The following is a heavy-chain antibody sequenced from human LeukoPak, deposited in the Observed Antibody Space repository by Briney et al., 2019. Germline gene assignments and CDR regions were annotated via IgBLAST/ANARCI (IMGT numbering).Heavy chain of an antibody. CDR1: GGTFSSYA. CDR3: GFGEFGYYYYMDV. Sequence: GASVKVSCKASGGTFSSYAISWVRQAPGQGLEWMGGIIPIFGTANYAQKFQGRVTITADKSTSTAYMELSSLRSEDTAVYYCGFGEFGYYYYMDVWGKGTTVTVSS. J-gene: IGHJ6*03. D-gene: IGHD3-10*01. V-gene: IGHV1-69*06. CDR2: IIPIFGTA.